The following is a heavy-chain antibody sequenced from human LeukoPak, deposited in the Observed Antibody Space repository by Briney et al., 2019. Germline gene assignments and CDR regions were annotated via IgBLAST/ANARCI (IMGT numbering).Heavy chain of an antibody. V-gene: IGHV4-61*02. CDR1: GGSISSGSYY. Sequence: SQTLSLTCTVSGGSISSGSYYWSWIRQPAGKGLEWIGRIYTSGSTNYNPSLKSRVTISVDTSKNQFSLKLSSVTAADTAVYYCARAAGRYCSDGSCYPFDYWGQGTLVTVSS. D-gene: IGHD2-15*01. CDR3: ARAAGRYCSDGSCYPFDY. CDR2: IYTSGST. J-gene: IGHJ4*02.